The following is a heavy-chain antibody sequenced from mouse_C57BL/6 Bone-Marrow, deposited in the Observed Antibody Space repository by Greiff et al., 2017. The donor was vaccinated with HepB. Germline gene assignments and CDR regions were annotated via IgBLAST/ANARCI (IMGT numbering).Heavy chain of an antibody. CDR3: AKLGRGYYFDD. CDR2: IHPNSGST. D-gene: IGHD4-1*01. CDR1: GYTFTSYW. Sequence: VQLQQSGAELVKPGASVKLSCKASGYTFTSYWMHWVKQRPGQGLEWIGMIHPNSGSTNYNEKFKSKATLTVDKSSSTAYMQLSSLTSEDSAVYYCAKLGRGYYFDDWGQGTTLTVSS. V-gene: IGHV1-64*01. J-gene: IGHJ2*01.